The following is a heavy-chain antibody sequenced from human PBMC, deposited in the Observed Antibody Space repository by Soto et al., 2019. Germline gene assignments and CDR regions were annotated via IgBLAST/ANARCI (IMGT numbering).Heavy chain of an antibody. D-gene: IGHD6-13*01. CDR3: ARRRPDSSSWSFDY. CDR2: INSDGNSA. V-gene: IGHV3-74*01. CDR1: GFTFSSYW. Sequence: EVQLVESGGGLVQSGGSLRLSCAASGFTFSSYWMHWVRQAPGKGLVWVSRINSDGNSASYADSVKGRFTISRDNAENTLYLQMHNLRAEDTAVYYCARRRPDSSSWSFDYWGQGTLVTVSS. J-gene: IGHJ4*02.